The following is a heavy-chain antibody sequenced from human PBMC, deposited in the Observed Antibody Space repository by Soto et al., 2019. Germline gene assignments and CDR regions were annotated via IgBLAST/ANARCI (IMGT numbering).Heavy chain of an antibody. Sequence: EVQLLESGGGLVQPGGSLRLSCAASGFTFSSYAMSWVRQAPGKGLEWVSAISGSGGSTYYADSVKGRFTISRDNSKNTLYLQMNSLRAEDTAVYYCAKDYDFWSGPFLYFQHWGQGTLVTVSS. CDR2: ISGSGGST. J-gene: IGHJ1*01. V-gene: IGHV3-23*01. CDR3: AKDYDFWSGPFLYFQH. D-gene: IGHD3-3*01. CDR1: GFTFSSYA.